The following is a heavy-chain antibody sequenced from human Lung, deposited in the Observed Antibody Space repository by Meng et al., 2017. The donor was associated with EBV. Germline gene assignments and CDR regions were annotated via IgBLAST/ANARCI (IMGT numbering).Heavy chain of an antibody. CDR2: VGAHDGDT. V-gene: IGHV1-18*01. CDR1: HYTFTGCG. J-gene: IGHJ4*02. Sequence: QFEVEESGAGMERPGASVTVACTASHYTFTGCGVRWYRQAPGQGLGWVAWVGAHDGDTSHATRFHGRVTVTAERPTATDYMELRNLISDDTSVYYCAKGTPGRRYAENWGQGTLVTVSS. D-gene: IGHD3-10*01. CDR3: AKGTPGRRYAEN.